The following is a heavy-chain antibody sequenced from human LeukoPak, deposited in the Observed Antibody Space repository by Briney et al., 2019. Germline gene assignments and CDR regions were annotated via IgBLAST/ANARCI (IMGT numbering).Heavy chain of an antibody. J-gene: IGHJ4*02. D-gene: IGHD3-22*01. Sequence: GGSLRLSCAASGFTFSSYEMNWVRQAPGKGLEGVSYISSSGSTIYYADSVKGRFTISRDNAKNSLYLQMNSLRAEDTAVYYCARVGGDYYDSSGYSPVFDYWGQGTLVTVSS. CDR1: GFTFSSYE. V-gene: IGHV3-48*03. CDR2: ISSSGSTI. CDR3: ARVGGDYYDSSGYSPVFDY.